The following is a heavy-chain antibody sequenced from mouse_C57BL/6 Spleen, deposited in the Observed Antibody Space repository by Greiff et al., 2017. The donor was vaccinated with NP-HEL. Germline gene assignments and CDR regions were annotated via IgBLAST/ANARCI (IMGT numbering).Heavy chain of an antibody. CDR1: GYTFTSYW. CDR3: ARSGYYGSSYFDY. D-gene: IGHD1-1*01. V-gene: IGHV1-69*01. J-gene: IGHJ2*01. Sequence: VQLQQPGAELVMPGASVKLSCKASGYTFTSYWMHWVKQRPGQGLEWIGEIDPSDSYTNYNQKFKGKSTLTVDKSSSTAYMQLSSLTSEDAAVYYCARSGYYGSSYFDYWGQGTTLTVSS. CDR2: IDPSDSYT.